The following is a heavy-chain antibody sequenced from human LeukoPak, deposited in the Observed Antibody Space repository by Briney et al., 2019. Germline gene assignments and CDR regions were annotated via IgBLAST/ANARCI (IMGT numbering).Heavy chain of an antibody. J-gene: IGHJ4*02. D-gene: IGHD3-22*01. CDR1: GYTFTGYY. V-gene: IGHV1-18*04. CDR2: ISAYNGNT. Sequence: ASVKVSCKASGYTFTGYYMHWVRQAPGQGLEWMGWISAYNGNTNYAQKLQGRVTMTTDTSTSTAYMELRSLRSEDTAVYYCARDALDSSGYYLDYWGQGTLVTVSS. CDR3: ARDALDSSGYYLDY.